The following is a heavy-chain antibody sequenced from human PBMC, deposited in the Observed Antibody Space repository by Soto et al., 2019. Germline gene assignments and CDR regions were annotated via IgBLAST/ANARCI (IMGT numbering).Heavy chain of an antibody. CDR2: IYYSGST. CDR1: GGSISSGDYY. V-gene: IGHV4-30-4*01. D-gene: IGHD6-6*01. Sequence: QVQLQESGPGLVKPSQTLSLTCTVSGGSISSGDYYWSWIRQPPGKGLEWIGYIYYSGSTYYNPSLTGRVTISVDTSKNQFSLKLSSVTAADTAVYYCARERPDGARLDPWGQGTLVTASS. CDR3: ARERPDGARLDP. J-gene: IGHJ5*02.